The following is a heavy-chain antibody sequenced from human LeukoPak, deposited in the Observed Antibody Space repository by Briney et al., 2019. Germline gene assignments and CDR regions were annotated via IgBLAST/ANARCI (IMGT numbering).Heavy chain of an antibody. V-gene: IGHV3-23*01. D-gene: IGHD2-15*01. CDR1: GFPFSAPA. CDR2: ISGIDDTA. Sequence: GGSLRLSWAASGFPFSAPAIKWVRPAPGKGLEWDSGISGIDDTAFYSDHVKGWLIRSRDNAKNTMYFEMNSLSSEDSAVYSCAKKRGGSWPTIFFDYWGQGLLVTVSS. J-gene: IGHJ4*02. CDR3: AKKRGGSWPTIFFDY.